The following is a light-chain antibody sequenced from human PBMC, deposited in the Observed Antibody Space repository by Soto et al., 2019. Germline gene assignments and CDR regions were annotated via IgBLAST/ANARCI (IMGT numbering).Light chain of an antibody. Sequence: DIVMTQSPDSLAVSLGERATINCKSSQSVLYSSNNENYLAWYQQKPGQPPKLLIYWASTRESGVPDRFSGSGSGTDFTLTISCLQAEDVAVYYCHQYNSIPNTFGQGTKLEIK. CDR2: WAS. J-gene: IGKJ2*01. V-gene: IGKV4-1*01. CDR3: HQYNSIPNT. CDR1: QSVLYSSNNENY.